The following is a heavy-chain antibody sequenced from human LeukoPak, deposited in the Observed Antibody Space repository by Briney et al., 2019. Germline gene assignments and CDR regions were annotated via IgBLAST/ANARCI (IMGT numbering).Heavy chain of an antibody. CDR3: ARDDVDIVATSYPMDV. Sequence: ASVKVSCKASGYTFTSYGISWVRQAPGQGLEWMGWISAYNGNTNYAQKLQGRVTKTTDTSTSTAYMELRSLRSDDTAVYYCARDDVDIVATSYPMDVWGQGTTVTVSS. J-gene: IGHJ6*02. CDR1: GYTFTSYG. D-gene: IGHD5-12*01. CDR2: ISAYNGNT. V-gene: IGHV1-18*01.